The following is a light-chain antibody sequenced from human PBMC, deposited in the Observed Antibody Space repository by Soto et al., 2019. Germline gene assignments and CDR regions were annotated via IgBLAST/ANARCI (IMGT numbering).Light chain of an antibody. CDR3: QQYNTWRQIS. V-gene: IGKV3-15*01. J-gene: IGKJ5*01. Sequence: EIVMTQFPATLSVSLGERVTLSCRASQYIDRNVGWYQQRPGQAPRLLIYGASTRATGIPARFSGSGSGTEFSLSISSLQSEDSAVYYCQQYNTWRQISFGQGTRLEIK. CDR2: GAS. CDR1: QYIDRN.